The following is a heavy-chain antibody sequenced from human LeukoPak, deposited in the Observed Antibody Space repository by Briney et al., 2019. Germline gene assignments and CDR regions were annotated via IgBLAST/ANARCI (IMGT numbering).Heavy chain of an antibody. J-gene: IGHJ5*02. Sequence: GGSLRLSCAASGFTFSSYGMNWVRQAPGKGLEWVSSISSSSSYIYYVDSVKGRFTISRDNAKNSLYLQMNSLGAEDTAVYYCAGATVTYPRHNCSDPWGQGTLVTVSS. CDR3: AGATVTYPRHNCSDP. CDR2: ISSSSSYI. D-gene: IGHD4-17*01. V-gene: IGHV3-21*01. CDR1: GFTFSSYG.